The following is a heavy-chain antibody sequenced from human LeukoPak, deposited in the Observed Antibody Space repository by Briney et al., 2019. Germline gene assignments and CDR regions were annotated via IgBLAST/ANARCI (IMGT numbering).Heavy chain of an antibody. D-gene: IGHD5-18*01. CDR1: RFTFSSYA. V-gene: IGHV3-30*04. Sequence: AGSLRLSCAASRFTFSSYAMHWVRQAPGKGLEWVAVISYDGSNKYYADSVKGRFTISRDNSKNTLYLQMNSLRAEDTAVYYCARDGFVGYSYGFFFDYWGQGTLVTVSS. CDR2: ISYDGSNK. J-gene: IGHJ4*02. CDR3: ARDGFVGYSYGFFFDY.